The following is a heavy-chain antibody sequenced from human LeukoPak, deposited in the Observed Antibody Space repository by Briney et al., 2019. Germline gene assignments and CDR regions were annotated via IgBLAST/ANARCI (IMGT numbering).Heavy chain of an antibody. V-gene: IGHV3-9*03. CDR3: AKGHGYSYGIYYFDY. CDR1: GFTFDDYA. Sequence: GGSLRLSCAASGFTFDDYAMHWVRQAPGKGLEWVSGISWNSGSIGYADSVKGRFTISRDNAKNSLYLQMNSLRAEDMALYYCAKGHGYSYGIYYFDYWGQGTLVTVSS. J-gene: IGHJ4*02. D-gene: IGHD5-18*01. CDR2: ISWNSGSI.